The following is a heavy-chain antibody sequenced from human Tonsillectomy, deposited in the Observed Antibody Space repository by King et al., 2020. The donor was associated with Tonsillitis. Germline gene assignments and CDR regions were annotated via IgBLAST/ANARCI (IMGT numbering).Heavy chain of an antibody. CDR3: ARDKDWSFDY. CDR1: GFTFSSYT. V-gene: IGHV3-48*01. D-gene: IGHD1-1*01. CDR2: IVTTSIP. Sequence: VQLVESGGGLVQPGGSLRLSCAASGFTFSSYTFNWVRQAPGKGLEWVSYIVTTSIPYYADSVKGRFTISRDNAKNSVYLQMSSLRAEDTAVYYCARDKDWSFDYWGQGTLVTVSS. J-gene: IGHJ4*02.